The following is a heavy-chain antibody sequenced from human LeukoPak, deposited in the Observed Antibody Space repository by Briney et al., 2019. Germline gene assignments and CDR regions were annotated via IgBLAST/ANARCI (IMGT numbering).Heavy chain of an antibody. V-gene: IGHV4-39*01. CDR1: GGSISSDSYY. Sequence: SETLSLTCTVSGGSISSDSYYWAWIRQPPGKGLEWIASICYSGSTYYNPSLKSRVTISVDTSRNQFSLKLNSVTAADTAVYYCASLAVAGLSEGYWGQGTLVIVSS. D-gene: IGHD6-19*01. CDR2: ICYSGST. CDR3: ASLAVAGLSEGY. J-gene: IGHJ4*02.